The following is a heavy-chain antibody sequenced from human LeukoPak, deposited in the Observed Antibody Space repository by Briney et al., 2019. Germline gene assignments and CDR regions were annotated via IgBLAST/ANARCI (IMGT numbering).Heavy chain of an antibody. V-gene: IGHV1-8*01. CDR3: ARGVVSSSWYPHADY. J-gene: IGHJ4*02. CDR1: GYTFTSYD. CDR2: MNPNSGNT. Sequence: ASVTVSCKASGYTFTSYDINWVRQATGQGLEWMGWMNPNSGNTGYAQKFQGRVTMTRNTSISTAYMELSSLRSEDTAVYYCARGVVSSSWYPHADYWGQGTLVTVSS. D-gene: IGHD6-13*01.